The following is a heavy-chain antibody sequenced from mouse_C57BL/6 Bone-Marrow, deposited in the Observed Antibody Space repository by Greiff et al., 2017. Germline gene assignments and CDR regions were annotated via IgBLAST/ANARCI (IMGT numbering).Heavy chain of an antibody. J-gene: IGHJ3*01. CDR3: ARQGGSSGWFAY. D-gene: IGHD3-2*02. CDR1: GFTFSDYY. Sequence: VQLKESGGGLVQPGGSLKLSCAASGFTFSDYYMYWVRQTPEKRLEWVAYISNGGGSTYYPDTVKGRFTISRDNAKNTLYLQMSRLKSEDTAMYYCARQGGSSGWFAYWGQGTLVTVSA. CDR2: ISNGGGST. V-gene: IGHV5-12*01.